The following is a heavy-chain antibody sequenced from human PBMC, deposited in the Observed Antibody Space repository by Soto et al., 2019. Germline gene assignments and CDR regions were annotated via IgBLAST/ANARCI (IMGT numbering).Heavy chain of an antibody. D-gene: IGHD6-19*01. J-gene: IGHJ4*02. CDR2: IYPGDSDT. CDR3: ASMRREYGGWFDY. CDR1: GYSFTSYW. V-gene: IGHV5-51*01. Sequence: EVQLVQSGTEVKKPGESLKISCKGYGYSFTSYWIGWVRQMPGKSLEWMGIIYPGDSDTRYSPSFQGQVTISADKSISTAYLQWSILKASDTAMYYCASMRREYGGWFDYWGQGTLVTVSS.